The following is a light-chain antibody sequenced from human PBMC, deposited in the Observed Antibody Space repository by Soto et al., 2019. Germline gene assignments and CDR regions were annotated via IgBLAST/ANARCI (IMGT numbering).Light chain of an antibody. CDR3: QQYDSSQYT. CDR1: QSVSSSY. CDR2: GAS. J-gene: IGKJ2*01. V-gene: IGKV3-20*01. Sequence: EIVLTQSPGTLSLSPGERATLSCRASQSVSSSYLGWYQQKPGQAPRLLIYGASSRATGIPDRFSGNGSGTDFTLTISRLEPEDFAVYYCQQYDSSQYTFGQGTKLEIK.